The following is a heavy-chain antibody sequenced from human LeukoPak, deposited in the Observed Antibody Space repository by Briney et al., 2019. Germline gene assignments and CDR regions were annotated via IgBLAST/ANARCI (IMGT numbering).Heavy chain of an antibody. Sequence: GASVKVSCKASGYTFTGYYMHWVRQAPGQGLEWMGWINPNSGGTNYAQKFQGRVTMTRDTSISTAYMELSRLRSDDTAVYYCASAVTMIVGRYFQHWGQGTLVTVSS. CDR3: ASAVTMIVGRYFQH. D-gene: IGHD3-22*01. CDR1: GYTFTGYY. CDR2: INPNSGGT. V-gene: IGHV1-2*02. J-gene: IGHJ1*01.